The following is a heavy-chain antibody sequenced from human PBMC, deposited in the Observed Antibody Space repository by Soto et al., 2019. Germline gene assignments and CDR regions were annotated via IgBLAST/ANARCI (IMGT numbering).Heavy chain of an antibody. V-gene: IGHV1-46*03. J-gene: IGHJ3*02. D-gene: IGHD6-6*01. Sequence: ASVKVSCKASGYTFTSYYMHWVRQAPGQGLEWMGIINPSGGSTSYAQKFQGRVTMTRDTSTSTVYMELSSLRSEDTAVYYCARASLEYSSTAGAFDIWGQGTMVTVSS. CDR2: INPSGGST. CDR3: ARASLEYSSTAGAFDI. CDR1: GYTFTSYY.